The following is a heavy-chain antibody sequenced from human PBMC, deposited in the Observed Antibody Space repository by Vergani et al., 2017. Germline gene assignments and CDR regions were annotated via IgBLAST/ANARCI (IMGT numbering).Heavy chain of an antibody. CDR3: AKDSTERITGTTYYYYYYMDV. D-gene: IGHD1-7*01. CDR1: GFTFDDYA. J-gene: IGHJ6*03. V-gene: IGHV3-9*01. CDR2: ISWNSGSI. Sequence: EVQLVESGGGLVQPGRSLRLSCAASGFTFDDYAMHWVRQAPGKGLEWVSGISWNSGSIGYADSVKGRFTISRDNAKNSLYLQMNSLRAEDTALYYCAKDSTERITGTTYYYYYYMDVWGKGTTVTVSS.